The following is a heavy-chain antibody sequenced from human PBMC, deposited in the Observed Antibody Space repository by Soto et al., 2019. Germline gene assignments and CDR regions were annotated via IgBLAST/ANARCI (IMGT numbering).Heavy chain of an antibody. V-gene: IGHV4-38-2*01. CDR3: ARAMGDWGTCCFYYASDA. CDR1: GFSISSGYY. Sequence: SETLRVTCGVSGFSISSGYYWGWVRQPPGKGLEWIGTIYHGGSTFYNPSLKSRVTISVDTSKNQFSLKLSSVTAADTAIYYCARAMGDWGTCCFYYASDAWSQGITLTVS. D-gene: IGHD3-10*01. J-gene: IGHJ6*02. CDR2: IYHGGST.